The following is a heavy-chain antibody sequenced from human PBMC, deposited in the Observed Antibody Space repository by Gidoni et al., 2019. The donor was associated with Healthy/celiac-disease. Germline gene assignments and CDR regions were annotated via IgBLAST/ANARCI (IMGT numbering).Heavy chain of an antibody. CDR2: IDPSDSYT. Sequence: EVQLVQSGAEVKKPGESLRISCKGSGYSFTSSWISWVRQMPGKGLEWMGSIDPSDSYTNYSPSFQGHVTISADKSISTAYLQWSSLKASDTAMYYCARTVRAYVWGSYRSNWFDPWGQGTLVTVSS. V-gene: IGHV5-10-1*03. D-gene: IGHD3-16*02. J-gene: IGHJ5*02. CDR1: GYSFTSSW. CDR3: ARTVRAYVWGSYRSNWFDP.